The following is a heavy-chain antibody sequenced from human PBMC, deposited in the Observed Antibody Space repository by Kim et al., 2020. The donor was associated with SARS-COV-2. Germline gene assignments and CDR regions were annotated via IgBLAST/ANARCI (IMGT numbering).Heavy chain of an antibody. D-gene: IGHD3-3*01. Sequence: SETLSLTCTVSGGSIRSGTYYWAWIRQPPGKGLEWIGSVYYTGSAYYNPSLKRRVSISIDTSKSQFSLRPNSVTAADAGLYSCAASPSDSWSGYRNYYF. V-gene: IGHV4-39*01. CDR2: VYYTGSA. CDR3: AASPSDSWSGYRNYYF. J-gene: IGHJ4*01. CDR1: GGSIRSGTYY.